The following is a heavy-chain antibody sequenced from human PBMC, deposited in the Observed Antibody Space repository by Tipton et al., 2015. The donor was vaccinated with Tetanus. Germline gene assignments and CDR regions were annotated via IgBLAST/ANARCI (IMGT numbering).Heavy chain of an antibody. D-gene: IGHD5/OR15-5a*01. J-gene: IGHJ4*02. V-gene: IGHV3-7*03. CDR1: GFNFSGRW. CDR3: AKDGCFSVGCLGSDY. Sequence: SLRLSCVASGFNFSGRWMGWARQAPGKGLESVANINQDGSEKYYVDSVRGRFTISRDNAKNSLHLQMNSLRAEDTAVYYCAKDGCFSVGCLGSDYWGQGNLVTVSS. CDR2: INQDGSEK.